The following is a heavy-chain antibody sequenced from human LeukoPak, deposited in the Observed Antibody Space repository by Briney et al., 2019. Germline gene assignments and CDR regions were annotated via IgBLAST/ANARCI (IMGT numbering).Heavy chain of an antibody. CDR1: GFTFSSYA. CDR3: AKRAITMVRGVRYYYGMDV. J-gene: IGHJ6*02. Sequence: GGSLRLSCAASGFTFSSYAMSWVRQAPGKGLEWVSAISGSGGSTYYADSVKGRSTISRDNSKNTLYLQMNSLRAEDTAVYYCAKRAITMVRGVRYYYGMDVWGQGTTVTVSS. CDR2: ISGSGGST. V-gene: IGHV3-23*01. D-gene: IGHD3-10*01.